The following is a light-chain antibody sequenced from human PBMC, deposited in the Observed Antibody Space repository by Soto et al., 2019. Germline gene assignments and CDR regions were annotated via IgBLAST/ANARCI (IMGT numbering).Light chain of an antibody. CDR2: AAS. Sequence: DIQMTQSPSSLSASVGDRVTITCRASQGISNYLAWYQQKPGQVPKLLIYAASTLQAGVPSRFSGSGSGTDFTLTISSLQPEDGATYYCQEYNSALRTFGPGTKVDIK. CDR3: QEYNSALRT. J-gene: IGKJ3*01. V-gene: IGKV1-27*01. CDR1: QGISNY.